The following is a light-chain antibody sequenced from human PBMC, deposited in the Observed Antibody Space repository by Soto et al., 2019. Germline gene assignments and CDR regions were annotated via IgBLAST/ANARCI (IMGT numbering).Light chain of an antibody. CDR2: DAS. CDR1: QTINSW. CDR3: QQYNDYPWT. J-gene: IGKJ1*01. V-gene: IGKV1-5*01. Sequence: DIQMTQSPSTPSASVGDRVTITCRASQTINSWLAWYQQKPGKAPKVLIFDASSLKTGVPSRFSGSGSGTEFTLTISSLQPDDFATYYCQQYNDYPWTFGQGTKVDIK.